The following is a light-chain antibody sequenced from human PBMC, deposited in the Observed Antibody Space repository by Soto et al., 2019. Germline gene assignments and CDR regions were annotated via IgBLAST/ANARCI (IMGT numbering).Light chain of an antibody. CDR2: GAS. J-gene: IGKJ5*01. CDR1: QSVSNN. Sequence: EIVMTQSPATLSVSPGETATLSCRASQSVSNNVAWYQQKPGQAPRLLILGASTRATGIPARFSGSGSGTEFTLSISSLQSEDFAVYYCQQYSSWSPITFGQGTRLEI. CDR3: QQYSSWSPIT. V-gene: IGKV3-15*01.